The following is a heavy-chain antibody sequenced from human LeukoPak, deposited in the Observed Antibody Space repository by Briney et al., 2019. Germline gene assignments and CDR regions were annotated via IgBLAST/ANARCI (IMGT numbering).Heavy chain of an antibody. J-gene: IGHJ4*02. CDR3: ARTYCGGACLPNDFDY. V-gene: IGHV1-2*02. CDR1: GYTFTGYY. D-gene: IGHD2-21*02. CDR2: INPNSGGT. Sequence: AASVKVSCKASGYTFTGYYMHWVRQAPGQGLEWMGWINPNSGGTNYAQKFQGRVVMTSDTSISTAYMELRRLTSDDTAVYYCARTYCGGACLPNDFDYWGQGTLVTVSS.